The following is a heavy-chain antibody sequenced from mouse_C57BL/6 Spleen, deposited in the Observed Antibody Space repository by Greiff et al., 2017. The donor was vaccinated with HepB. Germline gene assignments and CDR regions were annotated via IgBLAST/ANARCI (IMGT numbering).Heavy chain of an antibody. V-gene: IGHV7-1*01. D-gene: IGHD2-1*01. Sequence: EVQVVESGGGLVQSGRSLRLSCATSGFTFSDFYMEWVRQAPGKGLEWIAASRNKADDYTTEYSASVKGRFIVSRDTSQSILYLKMNALSAEDAAIYYGASDYGNYGYFEVWGTGTTVTVYS. CDR3: ASDYGNYGYFEV. CDR2: SRNKADDYTT. J-gene: IGHJ1*03. CDR1: GFTFSDFY.